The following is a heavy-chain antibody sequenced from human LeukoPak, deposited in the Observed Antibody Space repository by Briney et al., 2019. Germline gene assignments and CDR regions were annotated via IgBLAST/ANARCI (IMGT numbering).Heavy chain of an antibody. CDR1: GGSFNGYY. D-gene: IGHD5-18*01. Sequence: SETLSLTCAVYGGSFNGYYWSWIRQPPGKGLEWIGEINHSGSTNYNPSLKSRVTISVDTSKNQFSLKLSSVTAADTAVYYCARYQGIQLWREPSGSGWFDPWGQGTLVTVSS. V-gene: IGHV4-34*01. CDR2: INHSGST. CDR3: ARYQGIQLWREPSGSGWFDP. J-gene: IGHJ5*02.